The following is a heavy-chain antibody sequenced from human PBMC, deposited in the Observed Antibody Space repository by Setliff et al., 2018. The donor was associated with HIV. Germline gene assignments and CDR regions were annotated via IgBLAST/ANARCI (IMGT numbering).Heavy chain of an antibody. V-gene: IGHV3-30*04. D-gene: IGHD6-6*01. Sequence: SCAGSGFTFSNYPMHWVRQAPGKGLEWVALISHDGSYKYYADSVQGRFTISRDNSKNTLSLQMNSLRAGDTAVYYCARDRKFGSSGHYYYYMDIWGKGTSVTVSS. CDR2: ISHDGSYK. CDR1: GFTFSNYP. J-gene: IGHJ6*03. CDR3: ARDRKFGSSGHYYYYMDI.